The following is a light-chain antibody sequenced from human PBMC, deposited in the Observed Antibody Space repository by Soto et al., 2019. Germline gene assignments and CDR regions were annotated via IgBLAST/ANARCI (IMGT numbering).Light chain of an antibody. CDR1: SSDVGGYFY. CDR3: SSYGGSNNLV. CDR2: EVT. Sequence: QSALTQPPSASGSPGQSVTISCTGTSSDVGGYFYVSWYQQHPGKAPKLMIYEVTKRPSGVPDRFSGSKSGNTASLTVSGLQAEDEADYYCSSYGGSNNLVFGGGTKLTVL. J-gene: IGLJ2*01. V-gene: IGLV2-8*01.